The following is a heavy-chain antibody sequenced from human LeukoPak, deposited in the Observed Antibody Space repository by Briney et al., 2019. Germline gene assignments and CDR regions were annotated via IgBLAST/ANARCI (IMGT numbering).Heavy chain of an antibody. CDR3: ASSSSWSYYYYYYMDV. CDR2: IYHSGST. Sequence: PSETLSLTCTVSGYSISSGYYWGWIRQPPGKRLEWIGSIYHSGSTYYNPSLKSRVTISIDTSKNQFSLKLSSETAADTAVYYCASSSSWSYYYYYYMDVWGKGTTVTVSS. CDR1: GYSISSGYY. D-gene: IGHD6-13*01. J-gene: IGHJ6*03. V-gene: IGHV4-38-2*02.